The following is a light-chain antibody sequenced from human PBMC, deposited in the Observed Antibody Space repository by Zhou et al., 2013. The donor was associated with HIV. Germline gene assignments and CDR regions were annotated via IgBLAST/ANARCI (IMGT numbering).Light chain of an antibody. CDR3: QQYDTYPLT. CDR2: RAS. Sequence: DIQMTQSPSTLSASVGDRVIITCRASQSISTWLAWCQQKPGEAPKLLIYRASTLESGVPSRFSGSGSGTEFTLTISSLQPDDFATYYCQQYDTYPLTFGGGTKVEIK. J-gene: IGKJ4*01. V-gene: IGKV1-5*03. CDR1: QSISTW.